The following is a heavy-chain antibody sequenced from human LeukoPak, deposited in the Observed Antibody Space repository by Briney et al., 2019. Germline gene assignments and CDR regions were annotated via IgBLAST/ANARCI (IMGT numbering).Heavy chain of an antibody. J-gene: IGHJ4*02. CDR1: GESFSGYF. V-gene: IGHV4-34*01. Sequence: SETLSLTCAVYGESFSGYFWTWIRQPPGKGLEWIGEINHVGNTNYNPSLKSRVTISVDTSKNQFSLKLSSVTAADTAVYYCAREGSMTARPFVSIDYWGQGTLVTISS. CDR3: AREGSMTARPFVSIDY. D-gene: IGHD6-6*01. CDR2: INHVGNT.